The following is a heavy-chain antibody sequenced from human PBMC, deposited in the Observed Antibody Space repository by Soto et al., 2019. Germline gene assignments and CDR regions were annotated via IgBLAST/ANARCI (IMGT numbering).Heavy chain of an antibody. J-gene: IGHJ4*02. V-gene: IGHV3-23*01. CDR3: AKDDHEYYDFWSGSVDY. Sequence: GGSLRLSCAASGFTFSSYAMSWVRQAPGKGLEWVSAISGSGGSTYYADSVKGRFTISRDNSKNTLYLQMNSLRAEDTAVCYCAKDDHEYYDFWSGSVDYWGQGTLVTVSS. D-gene: IGHD3-3*01. CDR1: GFTFSSYA. CDR2: ISGSGGST.